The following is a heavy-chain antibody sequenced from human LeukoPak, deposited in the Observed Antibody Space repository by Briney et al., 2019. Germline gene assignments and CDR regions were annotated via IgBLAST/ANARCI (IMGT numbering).Heavy chain of an antibody. CDR1: GSTFSSYS. Sequence: KAGGSLRLSCAASGSTFSSYSMNWVRQAPGKGLEWVSSISSSSSYIYYADSVKGRFTISRDNAKNSLYLQMNSLRAEDTAVYYCARAPSKYDFWSGYHYYYMDVWGKGTTVTVSS. V-gene: IGHV3-21*01. CDR3: ARAPSKYDFWSGYHYYYMDV. J-gene: IGHJ6*03. D-gene: IGHD3-3*01. CDR2: ISSSSSYI.